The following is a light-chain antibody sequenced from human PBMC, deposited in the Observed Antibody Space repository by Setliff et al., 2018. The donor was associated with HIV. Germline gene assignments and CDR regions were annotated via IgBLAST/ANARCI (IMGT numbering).Light chain of an antibody. Sequence: QSVLTQPPSVSGAPGQRVTISCTGSSSNIGTGYDVHWYQQLPGTAPKLLIHDNNNRPSGVPDRFSGSKSGTSASLAITGLQAEDEADCYCQSYDSSLSGLVFGSGTKVTVL. J-gene: IGLJ1*01. CDR2: DNN. CDR3: QSYDSSLSGLV. CDR1: SSNIGTGYD. V-gene: IGLV1-40*01.